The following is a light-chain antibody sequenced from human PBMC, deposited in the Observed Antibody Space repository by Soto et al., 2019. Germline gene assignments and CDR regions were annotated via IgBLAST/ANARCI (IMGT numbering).Light chain of an antibody. CDR2: DAS. V-gene: IGKV1-5*01. CDR3: QQYNSYST. J-gene: IGKJ3*01. Sequence: DIHMTQSPSTLSASVGDSVTITCRASERISGWLAWYQQKPGKAPKLLIYDASSLQSGVPTRVSGGGSGTEFTLTISSLQPDDFATYYCQQYNSYSTFGPGTIVEI. CDR1: ERISGW.